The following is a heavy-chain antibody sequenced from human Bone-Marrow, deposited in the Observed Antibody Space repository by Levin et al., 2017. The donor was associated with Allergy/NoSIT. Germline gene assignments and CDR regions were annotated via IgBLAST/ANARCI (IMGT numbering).Heavy chain of an antibody. J-gene: IGHJ6*02. V-gene: IGHV5-51*01. CDR3: AGRGGGAGKQDYDYGMDV. D-gene: IGHD2-21*01. CDR1: GYSFTSYW. Sequence: GESLKISCKGSGYSFTSYWIGWVRQMPGKGLEWMGIIYPGDSDTRYSPSFQGQVTISADKSISTAYLQWSSLKASDTAMYYCAGRGGGAGKQDYDYGMDVWGQGTTVTVSS. CDR2: IYPGDSDT.